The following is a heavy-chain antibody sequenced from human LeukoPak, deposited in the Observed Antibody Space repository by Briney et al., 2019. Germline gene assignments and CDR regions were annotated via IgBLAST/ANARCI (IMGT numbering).Heavy chain of an antibody. CDR2: ISSSSSTI. Sequence: PGGSLRLSCAASGFTFSSYGMNWVRQAPGKGLEWVSCISSSSSTIYYAVSVKGRFTISRDNAKNTLYLQMNSLRDEDTAVYYCARDSTGIAVAGTLDYWGQGTLVTVSS. V-gene: IGHV3-48*02. CDR3: ARDSTGIAVAGTLDY. CDR1: GFTFSSYG. D-gene: IGHD6-19*01. J-gene: IGHJ4*02.